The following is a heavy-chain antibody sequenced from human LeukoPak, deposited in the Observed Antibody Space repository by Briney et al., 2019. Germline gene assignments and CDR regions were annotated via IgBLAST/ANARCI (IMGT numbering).Heavy chain of an antibody. CDR3: ARLNLGYSSSWFDP. CDR2: IYYSGST. Sequence: SETLSLTCTVSGGSISSYYWGWIRQPPGKGLEWIGSIYYSGSTYYNPSLKSRVTISVDTSKNQFSLKLSSVTAADTAVYYCARLNLGYSSSWFDPWGQGTLVTVSS. D-gene: IGHD6-13*01. CDR1: GGSISSYY. V-gene: IGHV4-39*01. J-gene: IGHJ5*02.